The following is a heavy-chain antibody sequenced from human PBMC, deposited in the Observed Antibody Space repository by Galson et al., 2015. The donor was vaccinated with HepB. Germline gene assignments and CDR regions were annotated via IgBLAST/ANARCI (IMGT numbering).Heavy chain of an antibody. CDR3: TRVRTGGSYEY. Sequence: SLRLSCAASGFTFGDYAMSWFRQAPGKGLEWVGFIRSKAYGGTTEYAASVKGRFTISRDDSKSIAYLQMNGLKTEDTAVYYCTRVRTGGSYEYWGQGTLVTVSS. J-gene: IGHJ4*02. V-gene: IGHV3-49*03. D-gene: IGHD1-26*01. CDR2: IRSKAYGGTT. CDR1: GFTFGDYA.